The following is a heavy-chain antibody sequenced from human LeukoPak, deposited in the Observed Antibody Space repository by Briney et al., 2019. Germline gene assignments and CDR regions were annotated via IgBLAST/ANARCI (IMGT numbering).Heavy chain of an antibody. CDR1: GYSFTSYW. CDR2: VYPGDSEI. J-gene: IGHJ4*02. V-gene: IGHV5-51*01. CDR3: ARRQIPDY. Sequence: GESLKISCKGSGYSFTSYWIGWVRQMPGKGLEWMGIVYPGDSEIIYSPSFQGQVTISADKSINTAYLQWSSLKASDTGMYYCARRQIPDYWGPGTLVAVSS.